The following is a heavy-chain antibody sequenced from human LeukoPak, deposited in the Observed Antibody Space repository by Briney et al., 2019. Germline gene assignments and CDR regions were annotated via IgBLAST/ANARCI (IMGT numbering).Heavy chain of an antibody. CDR1: GFTFGDYA. D-gene: IGHD3-3*01. J-gene: IGHJ4*02. CDR2: IRSKAYGGTT. Sequence: GGSLRLSCTASGFTFGDYAMSWFCQAPGKGLEWVGFIRSKAYGGTTEYAASVKGRFTISRDDSKSIAYLQMNSLKTEDTAVYYCTRDGVYDFWSGYLDYWGQGTLVTVSS. V-gene: IGHV3-49*03. CDR3: TRDGVYDFWSGYLDY.